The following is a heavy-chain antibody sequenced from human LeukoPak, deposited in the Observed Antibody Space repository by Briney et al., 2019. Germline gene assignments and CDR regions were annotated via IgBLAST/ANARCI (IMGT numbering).Heavy chain of an antibody. CDR3: GKAQTACGGDCYSNFDY. D-gene: IGHD2-21*02. Sequence: GGSLRLSCAASGFTFSDYAMSWVRHAPGKGLEWVSAISGRGGNTYYADSVKGRFTISRDNSKHTLSLQMNTLRAEDTAVYYCGKAQTACGGDCYSNFDYWGRGTLVTVSS. J-gene: IGHJ4*02. CDR2: ISGRGGNT. CDR1: GFTFSDYA. V-gene: IGHV3-23*01.